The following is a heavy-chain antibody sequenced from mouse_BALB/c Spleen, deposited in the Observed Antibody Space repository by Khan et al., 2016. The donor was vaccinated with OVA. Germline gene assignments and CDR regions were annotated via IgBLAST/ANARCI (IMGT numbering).Heavy chain of an antibody. CDR1: GFTFSSFG. D-gene: IGHD2-1*01. J-gene: IGHJ1*01. Sequence: EVQGVESGGGLVQPGGSRKLSCAASGFTFSSFGMHWVRQAPKKGLEGVAYISSGSSTIYYEDTVKGRFTISRDNPKNTLFLQMTSLRSEDTAMYYCARSGGNFHWYFDVWGAGTSVTVSS. V-gene: IGHV5-17*02. CDR2: ISSGSSTI. CDR3: ARSGGNFHWYFDV.